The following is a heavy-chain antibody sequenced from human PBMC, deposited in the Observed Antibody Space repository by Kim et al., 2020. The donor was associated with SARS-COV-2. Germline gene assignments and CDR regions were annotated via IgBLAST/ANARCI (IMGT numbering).Heavy chain of an antibody. CDR3: TMTRNQQLVRRGFRFDY. J-gene: IGHJ4*02. D-gene: IGHD6-6*01. V-gene: IGHV3-49*03. CDR2: IRSKAYGGTT. CDR1: GFTFGDYA. Sequence: GGSLRLSCTASGFTFGDYAMSWFRQAPGKGLEWVGFIRSKAYGGTTEYAASVKGRFTISRDDSKSIAYLQMNSLKTEDTAVYYCTMTRNQQLVRRGFRFDYWGQGTLVTVSS.